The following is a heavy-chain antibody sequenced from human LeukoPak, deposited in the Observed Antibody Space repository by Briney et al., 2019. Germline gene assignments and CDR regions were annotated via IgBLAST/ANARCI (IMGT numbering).Heavy chain of an antibody. Sequence: PSETLSLTCTVSGGSISSSSYYWGWIRQPPGKGLEWIGSIYFSGVTYYSESLKNRVSLSTSGNHFSLELKSVIAADTAMYYCARQVKEYDWLPRGYFDYWGQGVLVSVSS. CDR1: GGSISSSSYY. CDR3: ARQVKEYDWLPRGYFDY. CDR2: IYFSGVT. V-gene: IGHV4-39*01. J-gene: IGHJ4*02. D-gene: IGHD3-9*01.